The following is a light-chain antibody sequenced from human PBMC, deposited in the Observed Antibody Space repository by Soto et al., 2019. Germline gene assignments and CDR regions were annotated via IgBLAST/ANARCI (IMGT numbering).Light chain of an antibody. Sequence: DIQVTQSPSSLSASVGDRVTITCRASQNIRTYLNWYQQRPGKPPKLLIHTASTLQSGVPSRFSGSGSGTDFTLTISSLQPVDFATYYCQHTYSALNSFGQGTKLEIK. V-gene: IGKV1-39*01. CDR3: QHTYSALNS. CDR2: TAS. CDR1: QNIRTY. J-gene: IGKJ2*03.